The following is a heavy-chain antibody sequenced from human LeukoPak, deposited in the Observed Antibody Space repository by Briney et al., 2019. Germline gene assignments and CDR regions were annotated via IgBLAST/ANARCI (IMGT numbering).Heavy chain of an antibody. J-gene: IGHJ4*02. CDR3: ARDGGYSSSSSASFDY. CDR1: GGTFSSYA. Sequence: SVKVSCKXSGGTFSSYAISWVRKAPGQGLEWMGRIIPIFGTANYSQKFQGRVTITADESTSTAYMELSSLRSEDTAVYYCARDGGYSSSSSASFDYWGQGTLVTVSS. D-gene: IGHD6-13*01. V-gene: IGHV1-69*13. CDR2: IIPIFGTA.